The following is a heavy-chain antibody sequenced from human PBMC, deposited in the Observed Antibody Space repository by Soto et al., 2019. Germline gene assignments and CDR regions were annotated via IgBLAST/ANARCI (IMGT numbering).Heavy chain of an antibody. V-gene: IGHV1-69*13. CDR3: AREPSVVRGVIMGFFDY. D-gene: IGHD3-10*01. CDR2: IIPIFGTA. Sequence: GAAVKVSCKASGCTFSSYAISWVRQAPGQGLEWMGGIIPIFGTANYAQKFQGRVTIAADESTSTAYMELSSLRSEDTAVYYCAREPSVVRGVIMGFFDYWGQGTLVTVSS. J-gene: IGHJ4*02. CDR1: GCTFSSYA.